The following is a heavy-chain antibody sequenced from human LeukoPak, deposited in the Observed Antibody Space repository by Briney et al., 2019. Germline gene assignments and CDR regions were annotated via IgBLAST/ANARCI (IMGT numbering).Heavy chain of an antibody. V-gene: IGHV4-34*01. CDR3: ARRPGWFDP. D-gene: IGHD3-10*01. CDR2: INHSGST. Sequence: SETLSLTCAVYGGSFSGYYWSWIRQPPGKGLEWIGEINHSGSTNYNPSLKSRVTISVDTSKNQFSLKLSSVTAADTAVYYCARRPGWFDPWGQGTLVTVSS. J-gene: IGHJ5*02. CDR1: GGSFSGYY.